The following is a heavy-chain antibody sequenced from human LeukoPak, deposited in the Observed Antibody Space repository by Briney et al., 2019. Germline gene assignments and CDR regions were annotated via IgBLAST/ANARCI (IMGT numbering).Heavy chain of an antibody. CDR2: IDSTSTYI. CDR1: RFTFSNYS. Sequence: PGGSLRLSCAASRFTFSNYSMNWVRQAPGKGLEWVSSIDSTSTYIYYADSVKGRFTISRDNAKNSLYLQMDSLRAEDTAVYYCARDSLVGSTTPVFDYWGQGTLVTVSS. CDR3: ARDSLVGSTTPVFDY. J-gene: IGHJ4*02. V-gene: IGHV3-21*04. D-gene: IGHD1-26*01.